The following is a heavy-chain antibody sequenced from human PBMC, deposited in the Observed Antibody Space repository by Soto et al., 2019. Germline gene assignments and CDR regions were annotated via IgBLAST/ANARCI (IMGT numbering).Heavy chain of an antibody. D-gene: IGHD3-22*01. CDR3: ARGRPSYYDSSGYYDFDY. CDR2: MNPNSGNT. CDR1: GYTFTSYD. J-gene: IGHJ4*02. V-gene: IGHV1-8*01. Sequence: ASVKVSCKASGYTFTSYDINWVRQATGQGLEWMGWMNPNSGNTGYAQKFQGRVTMTRNTSISTAYMELSSLRSEDTAVYYCARGRPSYYDSSGYYDFDYWGQGTLVTVSS.